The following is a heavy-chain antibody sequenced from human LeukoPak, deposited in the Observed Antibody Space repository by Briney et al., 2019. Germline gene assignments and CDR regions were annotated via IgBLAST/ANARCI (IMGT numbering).Heavy chain of an antibody. V-gene: IGHV3-21*01. CDR2: ISSSGTYI. CDR1: RFTFSDYS. CDR3: ATVPPAGFLDAFDI. Sequence: GGSLRLSCAASRFTFSDYSMNWVRQAPGKGLEWVSSISSSGTYIYYADSVRGRFTISRDNAKNSLYLQMNSLRAEDTAVYYCATVPPAGFLDAFDIWGQGTMVTVSS. D-gene: IGHD3-10*01. J-gene: IGHJ3*02.